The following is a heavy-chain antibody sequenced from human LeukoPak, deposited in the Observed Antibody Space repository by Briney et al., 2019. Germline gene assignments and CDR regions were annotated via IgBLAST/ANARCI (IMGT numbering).Heavy chain of an antibody. V-gene: IGHV3-23*01. CDR2: ISGSGGST. CDR1: GFTFSKYA. Sequence: PGGSLRLSCAASGFTFSKYAMSWVRQAPGKGLEWVSVISGSGGSTYYADSVKGQFTIFRDNSKNTVYLQMNSLRADDTAVYYCAKGDTGMVRRYYLDYWGQGTLVTVSS. D-gene: IGHD5-18*01. CDR3: AKGDTGMVRRYYLDY. J-gene: IGHJ4*02.